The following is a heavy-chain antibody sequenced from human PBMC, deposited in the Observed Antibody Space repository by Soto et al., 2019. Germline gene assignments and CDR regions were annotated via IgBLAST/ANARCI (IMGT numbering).Heavy chain of an antibody. V-gene: IGHV3-33*01. CDR3: ARDTGFGELFDGMDV. CDR2: IWYDGSNK. Sequence: GGSLRLSCAASGFTFSSYGMHWVRQAPGKGLEWVAVIWYDGSNKYYADSVKGRFTISRDNSKNTLYLQMNSLRAEDTAVYYCARDTGFGELFDGMDVWGQGTTVTVSS. D-gene: IGHD3-10*01. CDR1: GFTFSSYG. J-gene: IGHJ6*02.